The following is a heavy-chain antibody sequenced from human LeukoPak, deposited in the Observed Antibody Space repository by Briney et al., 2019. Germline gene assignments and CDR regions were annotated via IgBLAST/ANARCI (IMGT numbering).Heavy chain of an antibody. CDR2: IHYSARI. CDR3: TREVRSAWASFDP. Sequence: PSETLSLTCAVYGGSFSGYYWGWIRQPPGKGLEWIGSIHYSARIYYNPSLKSRLTISPDTSKNQFSLKLTSVTAADTAVYYCTREVRSAWASFDPWGQGTLAIVSS. J-gene: IGHJ5*02. CDR1: GGSFSGYY. D-gene: IGHD1-26*01. V-gene: IGHV4-38-2*02.